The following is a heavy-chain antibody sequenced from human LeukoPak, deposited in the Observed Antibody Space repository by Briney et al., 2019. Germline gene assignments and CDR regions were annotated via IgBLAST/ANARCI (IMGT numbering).Heavy chain of an antibody. V-gene: IGHV3-7*01. Sequence: GGSLRLSCTASGFTFSSYWMTWVRQAPGKGLEWVAHIKQDGSEKYYVASLKGRFTISRDNAKNSLYLQMNSLRAEETAVYYCATSRDGYNGFDYWGQGTLVTVSS. J-gene: IGHJ4*02. CDR2: IKQDGSEK. CDR1: GFTFSSYW. D-gene: IGHD5-24*01. CDR3: ATSRDGYNGFDY.